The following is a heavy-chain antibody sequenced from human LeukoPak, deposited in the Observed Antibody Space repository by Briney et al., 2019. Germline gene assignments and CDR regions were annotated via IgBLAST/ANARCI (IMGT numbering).Heavy chain of an antibody. CDR2: IYHSGST. CDR1: GFSISSGYY. D-gene: IGHD6-13*01. V-gene: IGHV4-38-2*02. J-gene: IGHJ4*02. CDR3: ARETWDRGSSSWYRDY. Sequence: SETLSLTCTVSGFSISSGYYWGWIRQPPGKGLEWIGTIYHSGSTYYNPSLKSRVTISVGTSKNQFSLTLSSVTAADTAVYYCARETWDRGSSSWYRDYWGQGTLVTVSS.